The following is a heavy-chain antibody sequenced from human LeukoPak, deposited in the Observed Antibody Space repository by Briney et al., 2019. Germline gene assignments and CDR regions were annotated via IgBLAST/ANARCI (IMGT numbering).Heavy chain of an antibody. J-gene: IGHJ6*03. Sequence: ASVKVSCKASGYTSTSYYMHWVRQAPGQGLEWMGIINPSGGSTSYAQKFQGRVTMTRDTSTSTVYMELSSLRSEDTAVYYCARSSYCSGGSCPPWYYYYMDVWGKGTTVTISS. CDR1: GYTSTSYY. CDR2: INPSGGST. D-gene: IGHD2-15*01. V-gene: IGHV1-46*01. CDR3: ARSSYCSGGSCPPWYYYYMDV.